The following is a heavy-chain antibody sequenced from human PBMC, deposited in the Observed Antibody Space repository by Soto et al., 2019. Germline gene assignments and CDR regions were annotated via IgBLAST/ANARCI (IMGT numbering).Heavy chain of an antibody. CDR2: ISSSSSTI. Sequence: GGSLRLSCAASGFTFSSYSMNWVRQAPGKGLEWVSYISSSSSTIYYADSVKGRFTISRDNAKNSLYLQMNSLRDEDTAVYYCARDGDEWLVLSGFDYWGQGTLVTVSS. CDR1: GFTFSSYS. CDR3: ARDGDEWLVLSGFDY. D-gene: IGHD6-19*01. J-gene: IGHJ4*02. V-gene: IGHV3-48*02.